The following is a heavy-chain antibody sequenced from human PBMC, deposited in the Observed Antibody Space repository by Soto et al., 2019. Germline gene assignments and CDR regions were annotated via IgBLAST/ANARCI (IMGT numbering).Heavy chain of an antibody. V-gene: IGHV4-30-4*01. J-gene: IGHJ4*02. CDR3: ARGPLGSSSSFDY. CDR2: IYYSGST. CDR1: GGSISSGDYY. Sequence: SETLSLTCTVSGGSISSGDYYWSWIRQPPGKGLEWIGYIYYSGSTYYNPSLKSRVTIPVDTSKNQFSLKLSSVTAADTAVYYCARGPLGSSSSFDYWGQGTLVTVSS. D-gene: IGHD6-6*01.